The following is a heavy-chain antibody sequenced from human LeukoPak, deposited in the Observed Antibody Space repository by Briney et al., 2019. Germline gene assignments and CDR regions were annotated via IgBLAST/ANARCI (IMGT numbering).Heavy chain of an antibody. D-gene: IGHD6-13*01. CDR2: INYGGNT. CDR3: ARGRPAAGQYFFDY. V-gene: IGHV4-39*01. J-gene: IGHJ4*02. CDR1: GASISTSSSY. Sequence: PPETLSLTCTVSGASISTSSSYWAWIRQPPGKGLEWIGSINYGGNTYYNPSLTSRVTVSVDTSKQQFSLKLSSVTAADAAVYYCARGRPAAGQYFFDYWGQGALVTVSS.